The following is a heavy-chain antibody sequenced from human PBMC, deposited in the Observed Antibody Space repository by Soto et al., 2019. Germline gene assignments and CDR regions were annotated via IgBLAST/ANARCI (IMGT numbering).Heavy chain of an antibody. CDR2: VYNKGAT. Sequence: QVQLQESGPGLVKPSETLSLTCTASNGSINGYYWSWIRQLPGKGLQWIGYVYNKGATNYNPSLNNRITISVDTSKRQFSLTLSSVTAADTAVYFCARDSRGYSSGQYFYYGLDVWGRGTTVAVSS. CDR1: NGSINGYY. D-gene: IGHD5-18*01. J-gene: IGHJ6*02. CDR3: ARDSRGYSSGQYFYYGLDV. V-gene: IGHV4-59*01.